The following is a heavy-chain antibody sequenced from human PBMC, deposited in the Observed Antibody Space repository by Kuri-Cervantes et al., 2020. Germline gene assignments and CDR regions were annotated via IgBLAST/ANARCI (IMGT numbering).Heavy chain of an antibody. CDR3: ARDRAGIAAAGQRRYFDL. V-gene: IGHV4-34*01. CDR2: INHSGST. D-gene: IGHD6-13*01. J-gene: IGHJ2*01. CDR1: GFTFSSYW. Sequence: SETLSLTCAASGFTFSSYWMSWVRQPPGKGLEWIGEINHSGSTNYNPSLKSRVTISVDTSKNQFSLKLSSVTAADTAVYYCARDRAGIAAAGQRRYFDLWGRGTLVTVSS.